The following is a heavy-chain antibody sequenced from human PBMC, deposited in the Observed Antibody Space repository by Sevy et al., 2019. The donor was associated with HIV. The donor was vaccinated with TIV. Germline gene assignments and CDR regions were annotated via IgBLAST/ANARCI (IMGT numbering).Heavy chain of an antibody. V-gene: IGHV3-9*03. CDR2: ISWNSGSI. J-gene: IGHJ6*02. D-gene: IGHD2-21*02. Sequence: GGCLRLSCAASGFSFHEYAMHWVRQAPGKGLEWVAGISWNSGSIGYADSVKGRFTISRDNARQSIHLQMNSLTADDMALYYCAKDLHRGSASLNCHSYYFYYYGLDVWGQGTTVTVSS. CDR3: AKDLHRGSASLNCHSYYFYYYGLDV. CDR1: GFSFHEYA.